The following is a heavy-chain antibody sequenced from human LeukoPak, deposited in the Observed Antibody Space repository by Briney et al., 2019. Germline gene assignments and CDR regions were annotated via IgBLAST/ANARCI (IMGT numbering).Heavy chain of an antibody. CDR1: GYTFTGYY. Sequence: ASVKVSCKASGYTFTGYYMHWVRQAPGQGLEWVGLVDPNNGDTKYAQKFRGRVTMTRDTSVSTAYMELSRLRSDDTAVYYCARDSRVTNGDYWGQGTLVTVSS. V-gene: IGHV1-2*02. CDR2: VDPNNGDT. CDR3: ARDSRVTNGDY. J-gene: IGHJ4*02. D-gene: IGHD3-10*01.